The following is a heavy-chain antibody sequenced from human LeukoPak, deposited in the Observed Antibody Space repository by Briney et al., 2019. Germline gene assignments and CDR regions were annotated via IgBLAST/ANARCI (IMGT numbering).Heavy chain of an antibody. CDR2: IYYSGST. D-gene: IGHD6-19*01. CDR1: GGSISSSSYY. V-gene: IGHV4-39*01. J-gene: IGHJ4*02. Sequence: PSETLSLTCTVSGGSISSSSYYWGWIRQPPGKGLEWIGSIYYSGSTYYNPSLKSRVTISVDTSKSQFSLKLSSVTAADTAVYYCARSLAVAGIFPFDYWGQGTLVTVSS. CDR3: ARSLAVAGIFPFDY.